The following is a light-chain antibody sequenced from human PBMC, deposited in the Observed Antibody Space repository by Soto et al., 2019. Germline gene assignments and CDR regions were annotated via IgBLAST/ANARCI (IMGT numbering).Light chain of an antibody. CDR2: DTS. Sequence: DIQMTQSPSSMSASVGDRVTITCRASQSISNYLNWYQQKPGQAPKLLISDTSTLGSGVPSRFSGSGSGTDFTLTISGLQPDDFSTYFCHQSYSSPWTFGPGTKVEV. CDR1: QSISNY. CDR3: HQSYSSPWT. J-gene: IGKJ1*01. V-gene: IGKV1-39*01.